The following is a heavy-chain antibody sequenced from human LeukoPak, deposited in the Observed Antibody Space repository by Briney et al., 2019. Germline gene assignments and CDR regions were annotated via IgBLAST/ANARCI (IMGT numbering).Heavy chain of an antibody. CDR1: GFTFNNYA. J-gene: IGHJ4*02. V-gene: IGHV3-23*01. CDR3: ARDRPNDSSGYYPFRGSSYLDY. D-gene: IGHD3-22*01. CDR2: ISGNGGTT. Sequence: GGSLRLSCAASGFTFNNYAMSWVRQAPGKGLEWVSTISGNGGTTYYADSVKGRFTISRDNSKNTLYLQVNSLRAEDTAVYYCARDRPNDSSGYYPFRGSSYLDYWGQGTLVTVSS.